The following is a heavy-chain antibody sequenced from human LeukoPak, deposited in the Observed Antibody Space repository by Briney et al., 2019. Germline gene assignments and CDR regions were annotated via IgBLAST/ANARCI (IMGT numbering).Heavy chain of an antibody. V-gene: IGHV4-4*07. CDR2: IYTSGST. Sequence: SETLSLTCTVSGGSISSYYWTWIRQPAGKGLEWIGRIYTSGSTNYNPSLKSRVNMSVDTSNNQFSLNLSSVTAADTAVYYCARQMIAAGKNYYGMDVWGQGTTVTVSS. D-gene: IGHD6-13*01. J-gene: IGHJ6*02. CDR3: ARQMIAAGKNYYGMDV. CDR1: GGSISSYY.